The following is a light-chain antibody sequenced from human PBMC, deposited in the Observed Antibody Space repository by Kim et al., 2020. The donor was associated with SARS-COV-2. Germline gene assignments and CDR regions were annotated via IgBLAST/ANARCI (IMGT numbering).Light chain of an antibody. V-gene: IGKV3-20*01. Sequence: LSPGERATLSCRASQSVGRNYLAWYQKKPGLPPSLLIHGASIRASGIPDRFSGSGSGTDFTLTISRLEPDDFAVYYCQQYAMSPKNFGQGTKLEI. CDR2: GAS. J-gene: IGKJ2*01. CDR3: QQYAMSPKN. CDR1: QSVGRNY.